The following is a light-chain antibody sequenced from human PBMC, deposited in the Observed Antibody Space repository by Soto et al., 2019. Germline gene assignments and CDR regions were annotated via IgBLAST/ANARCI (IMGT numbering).Light chain of an antibody. CDR1: SSDVGSYNL. CDR3: CSYAQSTTSYVV. V-gene: IGLV2-23*02. Sequence: QSAQTQPASVSGSPGQSITISCTGTSSDVGSYNLVSWYQHHPGKPPKLMIYEVNKRPSGVSNRFSGSKSGNTASLTISGLQGEDEADYFCCSYAQSTTSYVVFGRGTKLTVL. CDR2: EVN. J-gene: IGLJ2*01.